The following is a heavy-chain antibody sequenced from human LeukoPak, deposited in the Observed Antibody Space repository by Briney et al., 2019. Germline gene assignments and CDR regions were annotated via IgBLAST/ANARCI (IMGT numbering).Heavy chain of an antibody. CDR3: ARCRGYFDY. V-gene: IGHV4-59*01. J-gene: IGHJ4*02. CDR1: GGSISSYY. D-gene: IGHD3-16*01. CDR2: IYYTGST. Sequence: SETLSLTCTVSGGSISSYYWSWIRQPPGKGLEWIGYIYYTGSTNHNPSLKSRVTISVDTSKDQFSLKLSSVTAADTALYYCARCRGYFDYWGQGTLVTVSS.